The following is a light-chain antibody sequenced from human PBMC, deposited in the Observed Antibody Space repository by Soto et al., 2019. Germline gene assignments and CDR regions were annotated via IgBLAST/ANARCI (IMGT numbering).Light chain of an antibody. Sequence: DIVMTQSPASLAVSLGELATINCKSSQSVLYSSNNKNYVAWYQQKPGQPPRLLIYWASTREAGVPDRFSGSGSATAFTLTLSSLQAEDVAVYYCQQYYSTPRTFGGGTKVEIK. V-gene: IGKV4-1*01. J-gene: IGKJ4*01. CDR2: WAS. CDR1: QSVLYSSNNKNY. CDR3: QQYYSTPRT.